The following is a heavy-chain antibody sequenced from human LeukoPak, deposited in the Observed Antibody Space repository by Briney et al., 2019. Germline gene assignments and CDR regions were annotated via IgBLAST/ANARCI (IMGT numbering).Heavy chain of an antibody. J-gene: IGHJ3*01. CDR3: AKDKGDTSGWYYGFDL. CDR2: ISGSGATT. CDR1: VFTFSSYS. Sequence: GGSLRLSCAASVFTFSSYSMNWVRQAAGKGLEWVSAISGSGATTYYADSVKGRFTISRDNSKNTLYLQMNSLTAEDTALYYCAKDKGDTSGWYYGFDLWGQGTKVTVSS. D-gene: IGHD6-19*01. V-gene: IGHV3-23*01.